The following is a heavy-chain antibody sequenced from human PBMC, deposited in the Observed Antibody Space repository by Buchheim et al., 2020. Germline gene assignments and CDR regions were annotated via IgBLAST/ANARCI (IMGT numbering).Heavy chain of an antibody. CDR1: GFTFSSYG. CDR2: IWYDGSNK. Sequence: QVQLVESGGGVVQPGRSLRLSCAASGFTFSSYGMHWVRQAPGKGLEWVAVIWYDGSNKYYADSVKGRFTISRDNSKNTLYLQMNSLRAEDTAVYYCARDARVVSVAAAAYWGQGTL. CDR3: ARDARVVSVAAAAY. D-gene: IGHD6-25*01. J-gene: IGHJ4*02. V-gene: IGHV3-33*01.